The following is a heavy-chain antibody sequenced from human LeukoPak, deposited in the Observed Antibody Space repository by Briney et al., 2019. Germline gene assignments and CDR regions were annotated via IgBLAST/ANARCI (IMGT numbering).Heavy chain of an antibody. CDR2: IRYDGSNK. D-gene: IGHD6-6*01. V-gene: IGHV3-30*02. Sequence: GRSLRLSCAASGFTFSDYYMNWVRQAPGKGLEWVAFIRYDGSNKYYADSVKGRFTISRDNSKNTLYLQMNSLRAEDTAVYYCAKDRGRVAARPDWFDPWGQGTLVTVSS. CDR3: AKDRGRVAARPDWFDP. CDR1: GFTFSDYY. J-gene: IGHJ5*02.